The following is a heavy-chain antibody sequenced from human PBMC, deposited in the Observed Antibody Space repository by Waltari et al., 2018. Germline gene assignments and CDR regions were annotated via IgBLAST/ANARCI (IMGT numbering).Heavy chain of an antibody. CDR2: IYYSGST. J-gene: IGHJ2*01. V-gene: IGHV4-59*01. CDR3: ARLYSGSHQGYWYFDL. CDR1: GGSISSYY. Sequence: QVQLQESGPGLVKPSETLSLTCTVSGGSISSYYWSWIRQPPGKGLEWIGYIYYSGSTNYNPSLKSRVTISVDTSKNQFSLKLSSVTAADTAVYYCARLYSGSHQGYWYFDLWGRGTLVTVSS. D-gene: IGHD1-26*01.